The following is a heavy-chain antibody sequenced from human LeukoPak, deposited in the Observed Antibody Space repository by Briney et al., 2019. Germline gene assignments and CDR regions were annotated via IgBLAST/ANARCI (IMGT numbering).Heavy chain of an antibody. CDR2: IYSGGST. CDR3: VKDGLGAAAFYFDY. J-gene: IGHJ4*02. CDR1: GFTVSSNY. V-gene: IGHV3-53*05. Sequence: PGGSLRLSCAASGFTVSSNYMSWVRQAPGKGLEWVSVIYSGGSTYYADSVKGRFTISRDNSKNTLYLQMSSLRAEDTAVYHCVKDGLGAAAFYFDYWGQGTLVTVSS. D-gene: IGHD6-13*01.